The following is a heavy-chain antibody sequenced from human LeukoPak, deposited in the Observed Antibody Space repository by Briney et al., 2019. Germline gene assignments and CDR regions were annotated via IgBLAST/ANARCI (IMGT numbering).Heavy chain of an antibody. CDR3: ARVDTAMVTVF. Sequence: SLKVYCKASGYTFTSYGMNLLRQAPGQGLKWMGGIIPIFGTTNYAQKFQGRVTITADESTSTAYMELSSLRSEDTAVYYCARVDTAMVTVFWGQGTLVTVSS. V-gene: IGHV1-69*13. CDR1: GYTFTSYG. D-gene: IGHD5-18*01. CDR2: IIPIFGTT. J-gene: IGHJ4*02.